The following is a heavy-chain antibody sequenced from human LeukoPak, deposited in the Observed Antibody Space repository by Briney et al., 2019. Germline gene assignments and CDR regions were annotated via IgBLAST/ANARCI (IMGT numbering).Heavy chain of an antibody. CDR3: ARADTVVINYFDY. D-gene: IGHD4-23*01. CDR1: GGSISSYY. Sequence: SETLSLTCTVSGGSISSYYWSWIRQPPGKGLEWIGYIYYSGSTYYNPSLKSRVTISVDTSKNQFSLKLSSVTAADTAVYYCARADTVVINYFDYWGQGTLVTVSS. V-gene: IGHV4-59*06. J-gene: IGHJ4*02. CDR2: IYYSGST.